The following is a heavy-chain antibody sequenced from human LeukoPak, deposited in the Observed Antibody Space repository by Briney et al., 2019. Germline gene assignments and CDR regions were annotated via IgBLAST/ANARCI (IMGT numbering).Heavy chain of an antibody. CDR2: ISGSGGST. CDR1: GFTFSSYA. CDR3: AKARYYYATQTGIFDY. J-gene: IGHJ4*02. V-gene: IGHV3-23*01. Sequence: GGSLRLYCAASGFTFSSYAMSWVRQAPGKGLEWVSAISGSGGSTYYADSVKGRFTISRDNSKNTLYLRMNSLRAEDTAVYYCAKARYYYATQTGIFDYWGQGTLVTVSS. D-gene: IGHD3-10*01.